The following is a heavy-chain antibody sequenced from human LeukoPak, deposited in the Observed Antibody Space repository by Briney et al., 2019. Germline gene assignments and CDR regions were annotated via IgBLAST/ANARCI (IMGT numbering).Heavy chain of an antibody. V-gene: IGHV3-43*01. CDR3: TKEAVTTPAYDY. J-gene: IGHJ4*02. CDR1: GFTFDDYT. CDR2: ISWDGGYR. D-gene: IGHD4-11*01. Sequence: SGGSLRLSCAASGFTFDDYTMHWVRQAPGKGLEWVSLISWDGGYRYYADSVKGRFTISRDNSKNSLYLQMNSLRTEDTALYYCTKEAVTTPAYDYWGQGTLVTVSS.